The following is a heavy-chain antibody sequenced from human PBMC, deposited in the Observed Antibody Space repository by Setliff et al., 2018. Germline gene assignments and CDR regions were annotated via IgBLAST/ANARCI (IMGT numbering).Heavy chain of an antibody. CDR1: GYSFTSYW. CDR2: IYPGDSDT. J-gene: IGHJ4*02. V-gene: IGHV5-51*01. Sequence: PGESLKISCKGSGYSFTSYWIGWVRQMPGKGLEWMGIIYPGDSDTRYSPSFQGQVTISADKSISTAYLQWSSLKASDTAMYYCARTGVSIYYDSSGYAIWGQGTLVTVSS. CDR3: ARTGVSIYYDSSGYAI. D-gene: IGHD3-22*01.